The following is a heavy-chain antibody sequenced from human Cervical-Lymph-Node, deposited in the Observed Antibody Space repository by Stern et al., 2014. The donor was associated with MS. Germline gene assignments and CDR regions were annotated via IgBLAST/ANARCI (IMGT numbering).Heavy chain of an antibody. CDR2: FNPSGGKS. CDR1: GYTFTTYY. V-gene: IGHV1-46*01. J-gene: IGHJ4*02. D-gene: IGHD1-1*01. Sequence: VQLEESGAEIRKPGASVKISCEASGYTFTTYYIHWVRQAPGQWLEWVALFNPSGGKSTYAQRFQGRVTVTGDTSTSTVSLELTGLTSEDTAVYYCARVLSLATSDSWGQGTLVIVSS. CDR3: ARVLSLATSDS.